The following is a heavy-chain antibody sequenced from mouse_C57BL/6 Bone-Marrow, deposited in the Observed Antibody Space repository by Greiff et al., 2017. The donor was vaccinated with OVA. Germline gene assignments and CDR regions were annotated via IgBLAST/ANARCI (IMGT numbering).Heavy chain of an antibody. V-gene: IGHV1-54*01. CDR2: INPGSGGT. J-gene: IGHJ2*01. CDR1: GYAFTNYL. D-gene: IGHD4-1*01. CDR3: ARKLGY. Sequence: VQLQESGAELVRPGTSVKVSRKASGYAFTNYLIEWVKQRPGQGLEWIGVINPGSGGTNYNEKFKGKATLTADKSSSTAYMQLSSLTSEDSAVYFCARKLGYWGQGTTLTVSS.